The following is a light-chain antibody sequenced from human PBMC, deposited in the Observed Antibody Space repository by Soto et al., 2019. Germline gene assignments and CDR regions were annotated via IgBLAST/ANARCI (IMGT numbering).Light chain of an antibody. CDR1: QSVGSY. V-gene: IGKV3-11*01. CDR2: GAS. J-gene: IGKJ3*01. CDR3: LQRSIGFT. Sequence: EIVLTQPPGTLSMSPGERSTLCCRASQSVGSYLAWYQQKPGQAPXXLIYGASKRAPGVSARFSGSGSGTDFPLTISSLEPEDFAVDHCLQRSIGFTFGPGTKVDI.